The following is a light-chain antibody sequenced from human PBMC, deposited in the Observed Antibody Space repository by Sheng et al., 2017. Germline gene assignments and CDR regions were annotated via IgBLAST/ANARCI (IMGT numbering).Light chain of an antibody. CDR1: SSDVGAYNS. CDR2: DVS. J-gene: IGLJ1*01. Sequence: QSALTQPASVSGSPGQSITISCTGTSSDVGAYNSVSWYQQQPGKAPRLMIYDVSDRPSGVSNRFSGSKSGNTASLTISGLQAEDEADYYCSSRTSSTKVFGTGTKVTVL. V-gene: IGLV2-14*03. CDR3: SSRTSSTKV.